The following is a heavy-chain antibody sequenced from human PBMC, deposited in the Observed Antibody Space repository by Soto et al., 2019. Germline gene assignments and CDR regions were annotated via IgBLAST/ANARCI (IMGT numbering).Heavy chain of an antibody. V-gene: IGHV4-34*01. J-gene: IGHJ4*02. CDR2: INHSGST. Sequence: QVQLQQWGAGLLKPSETLSLTCAVYGGSFSGYYWSWIRQPPGKGLEWIGEINHSGSTNYNPSLKSRVTISVDTFKNQFSLKLSSVTAADTAVYYCARGLGGGVWGQGTLVTVSS. CDR3: ARGLGGGV. D-gene: IGHD3-16*01. CDR1: GGSFSGYY.